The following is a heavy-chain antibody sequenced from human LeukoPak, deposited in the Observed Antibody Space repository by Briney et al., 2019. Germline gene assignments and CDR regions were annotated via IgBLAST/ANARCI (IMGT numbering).Heavy chain of an antibody. D-gene: IGHD3-3*01. CDR2: INPNSGGT. CDR1: GYTFTSYY. J-gene: IGHJ4*02. CDR3: ARDLSFWSGYYTH. Sequence: AASVKVSCKASGYTFTSYYMHWVRQAPGQGLEWMGRINPNSGGTNYAQKFQGRVTMTRDTSISTAYMELSRLRSDDTAVYYCARDLSFWSGYYTHWGQGTLVTVSS. V-gene: IGHV1-2*06.